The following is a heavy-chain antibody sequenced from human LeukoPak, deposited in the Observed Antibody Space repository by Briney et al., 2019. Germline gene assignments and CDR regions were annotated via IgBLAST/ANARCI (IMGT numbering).Heavy chain of an antibody. V-gene: IGHV1-8*01. CDR2: MNPNSGNT. J-gene: IGHJ3*02. CDR3: ARVGVVGATFAFDI. D-gene: IGHD1-26*01. Sequence: ASVKVSCKASGYTFTSYDINWVRRATGQGLEWMGWMNPNSGNTGYAQKFRGRVTMTRSTSISTAYMELSSLRSEDTAVYYCARVGVVGATFAFDIWGQGTMVTVSS. CDR1: GYTFTSYD.